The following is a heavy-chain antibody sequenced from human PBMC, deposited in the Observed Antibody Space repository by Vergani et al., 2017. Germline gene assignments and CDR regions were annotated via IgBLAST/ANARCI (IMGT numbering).Heavy chain of an antibody. CDR3: ARAQKRGYSYGYPYYYYGMDV. CDR2: INHSGST. J-gene: IGHJ6*02. CDR1: GDSMNSDDFY. Sequence: QVQLQESGPGLVKPSQTLSLTCTVSGDSMNSDDFYWSWIRQPPGKGLEWIGEINHSGSTNYNPSLKSRVTISVDTSKNQFSLKLSSVTAADTAVYYCARAQKRGYSYGYPYYYYGMDVWGQGTTVTVSS. D-gene: IGHD5-18*01. V-gene: IGHV4-30-4*01.